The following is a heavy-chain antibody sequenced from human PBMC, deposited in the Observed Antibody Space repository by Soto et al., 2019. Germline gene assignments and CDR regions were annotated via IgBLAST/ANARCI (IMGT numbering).Heavy chain of an antibody. CDR2: ITTTSSTM. CDR3: ARDSSGRQYYGMDV. Sequence: XGSLRLSCTPSGFNFSDYGMNWVRQAPGKGLEWISYITTTSSTMYYADSVKGRFTISRDNAKNSLYLQMNSLRDEDTAVYYCARDSSGRQYYGMDVWGQGTTVTVSS. D-gene: IGHD3-22*01. V-gene: IGHV3-48*02. CDR1: GFNFSDYG. J-gene: IGHJ6*02.